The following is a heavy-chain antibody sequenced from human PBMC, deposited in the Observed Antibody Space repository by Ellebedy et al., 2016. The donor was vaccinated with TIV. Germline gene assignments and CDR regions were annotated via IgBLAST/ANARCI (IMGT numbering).Heavy chain of an antibody. CDR2: VYPSGKT. CDR1: GYSISSGYY. V-gene: IGHV4-38-2*02. CDR3: ASRITLDY. J-gene: IGHJ4*02. Sequence: MPSETLSLTCSVSGYSISSGYYWGWIRQPPGKGLEWIGSVYPSGKTYYNPSLNSRVTISIDTSRNQFSLRLSSVTAADTAVYYCASRITLDYWGQGTRVTVSS. D-gene: IGHD1-14*01.